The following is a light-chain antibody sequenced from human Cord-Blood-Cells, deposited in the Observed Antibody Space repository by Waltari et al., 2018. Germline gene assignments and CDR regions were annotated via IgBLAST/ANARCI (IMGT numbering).Light chain of an antibody. Sequence: EILLTRSPGTLSLSPGDRATLSCRARRSVRSSYLAWYQKKPGQAPRLLSDGASRRATGIPDRFRGSGSGTDFTLTISRLEPEEFAVYYCQQYGSSRITFGEGTRLEIK. CDR2: GAS. CDR1: RSVRSSY. J-gene: IGKJ5*01. CDR3: QQYGSSRIT. V-gene: IGKV3-20*01.